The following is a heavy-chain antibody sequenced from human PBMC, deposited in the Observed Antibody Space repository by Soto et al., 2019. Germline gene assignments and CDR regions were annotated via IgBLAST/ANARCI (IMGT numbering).Heavy chain of an antibody. Sequence: ASVKVSCKASGYTFTGYYMHWVRQAPGQGLEWMGWINPNSGGTNYAQKFQGRVTMTRDTSISTAYMELSRLRSDDTAVYYCAREAGSRYCSGGSCYHNWFDPWGQGTLVTSPQ. D-gene: IGHD2-15*01. V-gene: IGHV1-2*02. CDR1: GYTFTGYY. J-gene: IGHJ5*02. CDR2: INPNSGGT. CDR3: AREAGSRYCSGGSCYHNWFDP.